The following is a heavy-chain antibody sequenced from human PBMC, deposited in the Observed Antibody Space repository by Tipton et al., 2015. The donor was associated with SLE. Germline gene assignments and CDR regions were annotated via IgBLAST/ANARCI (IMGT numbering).Heavy chain of an antibody. V-gene: IGHV4-34*01. CDR1: GESFSGYY. CDR3: AREEGSSWYGAGDY. D-gene: IGHD6-13*01. Sequence: LRLSCAVYGESFSGYYWSWIRQPPGKGLEWIGEINHSGSTNYNPSLKSRVTISVDTSKNQFSLKLSSVTAADTAVYYCAREEGSSWYGAGDYWGQGTLVTVSS. CDR2: INHSGST. J-gene: IGHJ4*02.